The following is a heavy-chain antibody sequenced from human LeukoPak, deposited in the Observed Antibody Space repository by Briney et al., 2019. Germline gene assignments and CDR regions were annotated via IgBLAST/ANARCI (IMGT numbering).Heavy chain of an antibody. CDR2: ISSTGGGT. Sequence: GGTLRLSCVGSGFTFNKYGMNWVRQAPGKGLDWVSFISSTGGGTYYADSVKGRFTISRDNAKNSLYLQMNSLRAEDTAVYYCARGGYYDFWSGYRENPFDYWGQGTLVTVSS. CDR1: GFTFNKYG. D-gene: IGHD3-3*01. V-gene: IGHV3-48*01. CDR3: ARGGYYDFWSGYRENPFDY. J-gene: IGHJ4*02.